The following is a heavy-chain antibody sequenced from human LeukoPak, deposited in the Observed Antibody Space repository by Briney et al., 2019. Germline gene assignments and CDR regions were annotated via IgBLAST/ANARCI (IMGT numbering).Heavy chain of an antibody. CDR3: AREGYCSSTSCPFDY. Sequence: SVKVSCKASGGTFSSYAISWVRQAPGQGLEWMGRIIPIFGIANYAQKFQGRVTITADKSTSTAYMELSSLRPEDTAVYYCAREGYCSSTSCPFDYWGQGTLVTVSS. CDR2: IIPIFGIA. CDR1: GGTFSSYA. D-gene: IGHD2-2*01. J-gene: IGHJ4*02. V-gene: IGHV1-69*04.